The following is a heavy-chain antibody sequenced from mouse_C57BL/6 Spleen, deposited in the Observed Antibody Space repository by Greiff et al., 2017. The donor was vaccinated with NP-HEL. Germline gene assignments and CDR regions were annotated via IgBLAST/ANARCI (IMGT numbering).Heavy chain of an antibody. D-gene: IGHD2-5*01. CDR2: IYPRSGNT. Sequence: VKLVESGAELARPGASVKLSCKASGYTFTSYGISWVKQRTGQGLEWIGEIYPRSGNTYYNEKFKGKATLTADKSSSTAYMELRSLTSEDSAVYFCARENYSNYPFAYWGQGTLVTVSA. CDR1: GYTFTSYG. J-gene: IGHJ3*01. CDR3: ARENYSNYPFAY. V-gene: IGHV1-81*01.